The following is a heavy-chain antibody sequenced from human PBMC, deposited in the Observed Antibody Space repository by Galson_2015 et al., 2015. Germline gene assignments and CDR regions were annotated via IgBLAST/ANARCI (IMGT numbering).Heavy chain of an antibody. CDR1: GFTFRNYW. V-gene: IGHV3-7*03. CDR2: IEYDGSQT. J-gene: IGHJ4*02. Sequence: SLRLSCAASGFTFRNYWMVWVRQTPEKGLQRVAKIEYDGSQTFYVDSVKGRFTISRDNAENSLDLQMNSLRADDTAVYYCARDANRGGEFDYWGQGALVTVSS. CDR3: ARDANRGGEFDY. D-gene: IGHD1-14*01.